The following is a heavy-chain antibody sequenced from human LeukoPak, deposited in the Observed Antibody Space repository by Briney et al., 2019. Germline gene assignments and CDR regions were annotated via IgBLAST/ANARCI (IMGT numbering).Heavy chain of an antibody. V-gene: IGHV4-39*01. CDR1: GGSISSSSYY. CDR3: ARLVAAADHAEYFQH. Sequence: KPSETLSLTCTVSGGSISSSSYYWGWIRQPPGKGLEWIGRIYYSGSSYYNPSLKSRVTISVDTSKNQFSLKLSSVTAADTAVYYCARLVAAADHAEYFQHWGQGTLVTVSS. D-gene: IGHD6-13*01. CDR2: IYYSGSS. J-gene: IGHJ1*01.